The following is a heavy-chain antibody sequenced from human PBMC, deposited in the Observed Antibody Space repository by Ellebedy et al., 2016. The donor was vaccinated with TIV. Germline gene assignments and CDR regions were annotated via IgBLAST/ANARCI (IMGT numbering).Heavy chain of an antibody. CDR2: IDHRGTT. CDR1: GGSFTSYY. CDR3: ARSGTYARSSLFDC. D-gene: IGHD1-26*01. V-gene: IGHV4-34*01. J-gene: IGHJ4*02. Sequence: MPGGSLRLSCAVYGGSFTSYYWSWIRQSPGKGLEWFGEIDHRGTTTYNPSLESRVIISVDTSKNQFSLKVRSVTAADTGIYYCARSGTYARSSLFDCWGQGNLVTVSS.